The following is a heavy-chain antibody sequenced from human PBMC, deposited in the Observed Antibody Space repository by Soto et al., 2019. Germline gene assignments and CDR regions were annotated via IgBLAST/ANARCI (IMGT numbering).Heavy chain of an antibody. CDR2: IYYSGST. CDR1: GGSIRGYY. V-gene: IGHV4-59*08. D-gene: IGHD5-12*01. J-gene: IGHJ4*02. Sequence: SETLSLTCTVSGGSIRGYYWSWIRQPPGKGLEWIGYIYYSGSTNYNPSLKSRVTISVDTSKNQFSLKLSSVTAADTAVYYCASGVATPHLFDYWGQGTLVTVSS. CDR3: ASGVATPHLFDY.